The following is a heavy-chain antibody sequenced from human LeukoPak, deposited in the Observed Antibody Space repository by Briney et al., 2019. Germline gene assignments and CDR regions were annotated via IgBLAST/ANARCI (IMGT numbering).Heavy chain of an antibody. CDR3: ARGRNFGSGSYVFDY. V-gene: IGHV3-23*01. D-gene: IGHD3-10*01. J-gene: IGHJ4*02. CDR1: GFTFSSYG. Sequence: GGSLRLSCVASGFTFSSYGLSWVRQAPGKGLGWVSRISGSGDTTNYADSVKGRFTISRDKSRNTVYLQMDSLRADDTAVYYCARGRNFGSGSYVFDYWGQGTLVTVSS. CDR2: ISGSGDTT.